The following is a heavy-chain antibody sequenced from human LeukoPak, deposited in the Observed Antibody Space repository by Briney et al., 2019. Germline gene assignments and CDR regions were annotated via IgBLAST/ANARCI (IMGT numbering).Heavy chain of an antibody. D-gene: IGHD5-24*01. J-gene: IGHJ4*02. CDR1: GFTFSSHW. Sequence: GGSLRLSCAASGFTFSSHWMNWVRQAPGKGLERVANIKQDGSEKYYVDSVKGRFTISRNNAKNSLYLQMNSLRAEDTAVYYCARATDGYNAEGDYWGQGTLVTVSS. CDR2: IKQDGSEK. CDR3: ARATDGYNAEGDY. V-gene: IGHV3-7*01.